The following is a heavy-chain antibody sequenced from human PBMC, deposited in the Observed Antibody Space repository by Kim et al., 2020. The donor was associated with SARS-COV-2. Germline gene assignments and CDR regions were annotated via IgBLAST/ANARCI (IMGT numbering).Heavy chain of an antibody. J-gene: IGHJ4*02. D-gene: IGHD5-18*01. CDR2: IYWDDDK. CDR1: GFSLSTSGVG. CDR3: AHRGYSYLSDYFDY. Sequence: SGPTLVKPTQTLTLTCTFSGFSLSTSGVGVGWIRQPPGKALEWLALIYWDDDKRYSPSLKSRLTITKDTSKNQVVLTMTNMDPVDTATYYCAHRGYSYLSDYFDYWGQGTLVTVSS. V-gene: IGHV2-5*02.